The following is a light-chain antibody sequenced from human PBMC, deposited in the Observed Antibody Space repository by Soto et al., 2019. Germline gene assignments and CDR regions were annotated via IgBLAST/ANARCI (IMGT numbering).Light chain of an antibody. CDR3: SSYTSSSTRV. CDR1: SSDVGNYNY. CDR2: EVS. V-gene: IGLV2-14*01. J-gene: IGLJ1*01. Sequence: QSVLTQPASVSGSRGQSITISCTGTSSDVGNYNYVSWYQHHPGKAPKLMMYEVSNRPSGVSNRFSGSKSGNTASLTISGLQAEDEADYYCSSYTSSSTRVFGTGTKLTVL.